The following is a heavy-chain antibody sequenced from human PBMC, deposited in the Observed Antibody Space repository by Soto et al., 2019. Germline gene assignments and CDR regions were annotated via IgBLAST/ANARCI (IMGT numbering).Heavy chain of an antibody. Sequence: QLHLVQSGAVVKKPGASVTVSCSASGYPVTAYYMHWVRQAPGRGLEWMGGINPATGAAKYTQTCQGRVTMTRETATSTVFMELSGLTSEDTAVFYCARGGGVGVAGSAAFDMWGQGTVVTVSS. V-gene: IGHV1-2*02. J-gene: IGHJ3*02. CDR3: ARGGGVGVAGSAAFDM. CDR2: INPATGAA. CDR1: GYPVTAYY. D-gene: IGHD3-3*01.